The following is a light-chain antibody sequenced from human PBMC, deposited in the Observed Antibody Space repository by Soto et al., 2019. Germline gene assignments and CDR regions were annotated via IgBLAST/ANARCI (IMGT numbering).Light chain of an antibody. V-gene: IGKV3-20*01. CDR2: GTS. CDR3: EQYGGSPRT. CDR1: QSMSTSF. J-gene: IGKJ1*01. Sequence: EIVLTQSPGTLSLSPGERASLSCRASQSMSTSFIAWYQQKPGQSPRVLVYGTSRRATGIPERFSGTGSGTDFTIPVSSLEPEDFAVYYCEQYGGSPRTFGQGTKGDI.